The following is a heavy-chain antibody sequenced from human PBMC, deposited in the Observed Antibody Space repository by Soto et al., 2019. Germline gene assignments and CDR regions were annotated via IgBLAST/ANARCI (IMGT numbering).Heavy chain of an antibody. V-gene: IGHV3-30-3*01. D-gene: IGHD6-6*01. CDR3: ARTYSSSDYYYGMDV. J-gene: IGHJ6*02. CDR2: ISYDGSNK. Sequence: PGGSLRLSCAASGFTFSSYAMHWVRQAPGKGLEWVAVISYDGSNKYYADSVKGRFTISRDNSKNTLYLQMNSLRAEDTAVYYCARTYSSSDYYYGMDVWGQGTTVTVSS. CDR1: GFTFSSYA.